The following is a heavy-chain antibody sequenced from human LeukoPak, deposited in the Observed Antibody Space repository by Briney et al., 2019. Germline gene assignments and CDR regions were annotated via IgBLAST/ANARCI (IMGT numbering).Heavy chain of an antibody. CDR2: IYSGSV. CDR1: GASISGHY. J-gene: IGHJ5*02. D-gene: IGHD3-10*01. Sequence: PSETLSLTCNVSGASISGHYWSSLRQSPGKGLECIGYIYSGSVDYNPSLKSRATISGDASKNQVSLILKSVTTADTAIYYCVKVGFGSGTWGWFDPWGQGILVTVST. V-gene: IGHV4-59*11. CDR3: VKVGFGSGTWGWFDP.